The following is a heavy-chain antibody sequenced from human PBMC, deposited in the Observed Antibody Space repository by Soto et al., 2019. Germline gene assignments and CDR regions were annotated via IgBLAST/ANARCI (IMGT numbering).Heavy chain of an antibody. V-gene: IGHV3-30-3*01. CDR1: GFTFSSYA. J-gene: IGHJ3*02. Sequence: QVQLVESGGGVVQPGRSLRLSCAASGFTFSSYAMHWVRQAPGKGLEWVAVISYDGSNKYYADSVKGRFTISRDNSKNTLYLQMNSLRAEDTAVYYCARVPLYYGTSDAFDIWGQGTMVTVSS. CDR2: ISYDGSNK. D-gene: IGHD1-26*01. CDR3: ARVPLYYGTSDAFDI.